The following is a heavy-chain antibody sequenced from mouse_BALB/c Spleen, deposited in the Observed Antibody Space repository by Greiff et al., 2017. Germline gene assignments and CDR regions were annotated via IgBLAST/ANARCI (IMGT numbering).Heavy chain of an antibody. CDR2: IDPENGNT. Sequence: VQLQQSGAELVRPGALVKLSCKASGFNITDYYMHWVKQRPEQSLEWIGWIDPENGNTIYDPKFQGKASITADTSSNTAYLQLSSLTSEDTAVYYCARDDYDSFAAYWGQGTLVTVSA. CDR1: GFNITDYY. CDR3: ARDDYDSFAAY. J-gene: IGHJ3*01. D-gene: IGHD2-4*01. V-gene: IGHV14-1*02.